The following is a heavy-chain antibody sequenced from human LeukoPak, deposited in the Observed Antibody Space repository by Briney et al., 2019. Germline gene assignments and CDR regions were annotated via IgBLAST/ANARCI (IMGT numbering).Heavy chain of an antibody. CDR1: GGSISSYY. D-gene: IGHD3-3*01. Sequence: PSETLSLTCTVSGGSISSYYWGWIRQPPGKGLEWIGSIYYSGSTYYNPSLKSRVTISVDTSKNQFSLKLSSVTAADTAVYYCARHYYDSNWFDPWGQGTLVTVSS. CDR3: ARHYYDSNWFDP. V-gene: IGHV4-39*01. J-gene: IGHJ5*02. CDR2: IYYSGST.